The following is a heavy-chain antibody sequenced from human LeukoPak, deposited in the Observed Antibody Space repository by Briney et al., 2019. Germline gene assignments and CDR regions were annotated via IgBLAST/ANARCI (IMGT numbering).Heavy chain of an antibody. Sequence: SETLSLTCTVSGGSISSYYWSWIRQPPGKGLEWIGYIYYSGSTNYNPSLKSRVTISVDTSKNQFSLKLSSVTAADTAVYYCARDTQSMAYFDYWGQGTLVIVSS. D-gene: IGHD2/OR15-2a*01. CDR3: ARDTQSMAYFDY. CDR2: IYYSGST. J-gene: IGHJ4*02. CDR1: GGSISSYY. V-gene: IGHV4-59*01.